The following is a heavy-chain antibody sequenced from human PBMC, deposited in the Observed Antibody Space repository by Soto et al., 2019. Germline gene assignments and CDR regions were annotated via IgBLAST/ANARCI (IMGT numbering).Heavy chain of an antibody. D-gene: IGHD3-22*01. CDR3: ARPYYYDSSGYFYFDY. CDR2: ISSSSSYI. V-gene: IGHV3-21*01. CDR1: GFTFSSYS. Sequence: PGGSLRLSCAASGFTFSSYSMNWVRQAPGKGLEWVSSISSSSSYIYYADSVKGRFTISRDNAKNSLYLQMNSLRAEDTAGYYCARPYYYDSSGYFYFDYWGQGTLVTVSS. J-gene: IGHJ4*02.